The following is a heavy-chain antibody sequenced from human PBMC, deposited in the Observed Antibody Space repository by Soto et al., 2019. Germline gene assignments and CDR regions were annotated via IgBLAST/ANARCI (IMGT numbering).Heavy chain of an antibody. V-gene: IGHV1-46*03. Sequence: GASVKVSCKASGYTFTSYYMHWVRQAPGKGLEWMGIINPSGGSTSYAQKFQGRVTTTRDTSTSTVYMELSSLRSEDTAVYYCASDCLRERTENYYYYYMDVWGKGTTVTVSS. CDR3: ASDCLRERTENYYYYYMDV. CDR1: GYTFTSYY. D-gene: IGHD1-26*01. J-gene: IGHJ6*03. CDR2: INPSGGST.